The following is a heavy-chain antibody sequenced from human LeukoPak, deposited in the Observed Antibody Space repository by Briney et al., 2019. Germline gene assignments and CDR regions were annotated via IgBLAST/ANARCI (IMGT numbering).Heavy chain of an antibody. CDR2: IYTSGST. Sequence: PSETLSLTCTVSGGSISSYYWSWIRQPAGKGLEWIGRIYTSGSTNYNPSLKSRVTMSVDTSKNQFSLKLSSVTAADTAVYYCAREDSSGYASWFDPWGQGTLVTVSS. V-gene: IGHV4-4*07. D-gene: IGHD3-22*01. CDR3: AREDSSGYASWFDP. CDR1: GGSISSYY. J-gene: IGHJ5*02.